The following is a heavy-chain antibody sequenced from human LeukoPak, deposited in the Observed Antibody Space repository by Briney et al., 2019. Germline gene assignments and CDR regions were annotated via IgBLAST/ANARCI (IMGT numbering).Heavy chain of an antibody. CDR1: GFTFSSYW. V-gene: IGHV3-74*01. CDR3: ARALGYCSSTSCYEPAFGFGY. J-gene: IGHJ4*02. CDR2: INTDGSST. D-gene: IGHD2-2*01. Sequence: GGSLGLSCAASGFTFSSYWMHWVRQAPGKGLVWVSRINTDGSSTSYADSVKGRFTISRDNAKNTLYLQMNSLRAEDTAVYYCARALGYCSSTSCYEPAFGFGYWGQGTLVTVSS.